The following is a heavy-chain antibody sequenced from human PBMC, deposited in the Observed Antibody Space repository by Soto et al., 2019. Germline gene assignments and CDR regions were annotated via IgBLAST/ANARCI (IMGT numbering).Heavy chain of an antibody. V-gene: IGHV1-18*04. CDR3: ARDLGYGSGSYYPDY. CDR1: GYTLSNYG. CDR2: ISAYNGNT. J-gene: IGHJ4*02. D-gene: IGHD3-10*01. Sequence: QVHLMQSGAEVKKPGASVKVSCKASGYTLSNYGISWVRQAPGQGLEWMGWISAYNGNTNYAQKFQGRVTMTTDTSTSTAYMELRSLRSDDTAVYYCARDLGYGSGSYYPDYWGQVTLVTVSS.